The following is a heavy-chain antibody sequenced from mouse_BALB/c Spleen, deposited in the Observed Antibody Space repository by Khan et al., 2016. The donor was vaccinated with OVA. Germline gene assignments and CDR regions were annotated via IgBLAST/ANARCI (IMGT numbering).Heavy chain of an antibody. CDR1: GYSITTDYA. J-gene: IGHJ1*01. CDR3: ARRYYYGQWYFDV. CDR2: ISYRGST. Sequence: EVQLQESGPGLVKPSQSLSLTCTVTGYSITTDYAWNWIRQFPGNRLEWLGYISYRGSTSYNPSLKSRLSITRDTSNNQFFLQLNSVTTEDTATSFYARRYYYGQWYFDVWGAGTTVTVSS. V-gene: IGHV3-2*02. D-gene: IGHD1-1*01.